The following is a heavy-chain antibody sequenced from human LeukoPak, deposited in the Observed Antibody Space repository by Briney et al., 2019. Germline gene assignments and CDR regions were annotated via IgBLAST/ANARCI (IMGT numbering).Heavy chain of an antibody. CDR3: ARGGYTYGHDY. CDR2: IYYSGST. V-gene: IGHV4-61*01. J-gene: IGHJ4*02. CDR1: GGSVSSDFYY. Sequence: SETLSLTCTVSGGSVSSDFYYWTWIRQPPGKGLEWIGYIYYSGSTNYNPSLKSRVTISVDTSKNQFSLMLRSVTAVDTAVYYCARGGYTYGHDYWGQGTLVTVSS. D-gene: IGHD5-18*01.